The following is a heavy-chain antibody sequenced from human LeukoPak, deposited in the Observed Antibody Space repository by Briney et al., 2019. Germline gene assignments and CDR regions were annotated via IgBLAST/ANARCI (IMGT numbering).Heavy chain of an antibody. J-gene: IGHJ3*02. CDR3: TRRQKTGAFDI. CDR1: GFTFSSYA. V-gene: IGHV3-49*03. Sequence: GRSLRLSCAASGFTFSSYAMSWFRQAPGKGLEWVGFIRSKAYGGTTEYAASVKGRFTISRDDSKSIAYLQMNSLKTEDTAVYYCTRRQKTGAFDIWGQGTMVTVSS. CDR2: IRSKAYGGTT.